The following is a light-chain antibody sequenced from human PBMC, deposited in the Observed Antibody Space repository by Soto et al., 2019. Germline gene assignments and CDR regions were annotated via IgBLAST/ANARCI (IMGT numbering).Light chain of an antibody. V-gene: IGKV1-39*01. J-gene: IGKJ4*01. CDR1: QSISSY. CDR3: QQSYSTLALT. Sequence: DIQMTQSPSSLSESVGDRVTITCRASQSISSYLNWYQQKPGKAPKLLIYAASSLQSGVPSSFSDTGSETDFTLTISSLQPEDFASYYCQQSYSTLALTFGGGTKVEIK. CDR2: AAS.